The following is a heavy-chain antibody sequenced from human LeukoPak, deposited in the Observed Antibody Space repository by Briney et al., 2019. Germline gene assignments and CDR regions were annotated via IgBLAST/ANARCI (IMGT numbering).Heavy chain of an antibody. Sequence: GGSLRLSCAASGFTFSDYAMSWVRQAPGKGLEWVSTNTSGGSSTFYADSVKGRFTISRDNSKNTLYLQMNSLRAEDTAVYYCAKDGYCSSSTCRLFDYWGQGTLVTVSS. V-gene: IGHV3-23*01. CDR2: NTSGGSST. D-gene: IGHD2-2*03. CDR3: AKDGYCSSSTCRLFDY. CDR1: GFTFSDYA. J-gene: IGHJ4*02.